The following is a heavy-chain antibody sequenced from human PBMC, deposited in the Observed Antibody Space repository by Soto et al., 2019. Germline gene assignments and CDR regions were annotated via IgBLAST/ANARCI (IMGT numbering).Heavy chain of an antibody. V-gene: IGHV3-48*03. CDR2: ISSSGSTI. J-gene: IGHJ4*02. Sequence: PGGSLRLSWAASGFTFSSYEMNWVRQAPGKGLEWVSYISSSGSTIYYADSVKGRFTISRDNSKNTLYLQMNSLRAEDTAVYYCAKDYSSSSNQDFDYWGQGTLVTVSS. D-gene: IGHD6-6*01. CDR3: AKDYSSSSNQDFDY. CDR1: GFTFSSYE.